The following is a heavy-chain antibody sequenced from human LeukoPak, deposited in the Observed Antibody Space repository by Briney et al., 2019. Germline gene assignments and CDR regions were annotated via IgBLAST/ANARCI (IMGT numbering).Heavy chain of an antibody. D-gene: IGHD6-6*01. V-gene: IGHV4-39*07. CDR3: ARDGKIAARPLDY. CDR2: IYYSGST. Sequence: SETLSLTCTVSGGSISSSSYYWGWIRQPPGKGLEWIGSIYYSGSTYYNPSLKSRVTISVDTSKNQFSLKPSSVTAADTAVYYCARDGKIAARPLDYWGQGTLVTVSS. CDR1: GGSISSSSYY. J-gene: IGHJ4*02.